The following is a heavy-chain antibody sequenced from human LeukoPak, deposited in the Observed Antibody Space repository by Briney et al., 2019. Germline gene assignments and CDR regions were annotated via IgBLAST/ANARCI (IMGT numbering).Heavy chain of an antibody. CDR1: GGSISSYY. J-gene: IGHJ6*02. CDR3: ARERGYGMDV. CDR2: IYYSGST. Sequence: SETLSLTCTVSGGSISSYYWSWIRQPPGKGLEWIGYIYYSGSTNYNPSLKSRVTIAVDTSKNQFSLKLSSVTAADTAVYYCARERGYGMDVWGQGTTVTVSS. V-gene: IGHV4-59*01.